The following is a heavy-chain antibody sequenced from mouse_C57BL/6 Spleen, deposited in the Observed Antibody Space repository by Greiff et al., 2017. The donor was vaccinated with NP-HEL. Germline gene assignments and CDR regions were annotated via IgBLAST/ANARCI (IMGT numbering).Heavy chain of an antibody. CDR2: ISSGSSTI. J-gene: IGHJ4*01. CDR1: GFTFSDYG. D-gene: IGHD2-4*01. Sequence: EVQGVESGGGLVKPGGSLKLSCAASGFTFSDYGMHWVRQAPEKGLEWVAYISSGSSTIYYADTVKGRFTISRDNAKNTLFLQMTSLRSEDTAMYYCATYYDYDEDYYAMDYWGQGTSVTVSS. CDR3: ATYYDYDEDYYAMDY. V-gene: IGHV5-17*01.